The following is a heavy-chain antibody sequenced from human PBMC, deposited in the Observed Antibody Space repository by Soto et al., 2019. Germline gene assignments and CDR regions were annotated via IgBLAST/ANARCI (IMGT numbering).Heavy chain of an antibody. CDR1: GYDYVTYA. V-gene: IGHV1-18*01. J-gene: IGHJ6*02. CDR3: ARRVQVWLQDYYGMDV. D-gene: IGHD5-18*01. CDR2: ISTLNGNT. Sequence: QAQLVQSGAEVKKPGASVNVSCKASGYDYVTYAITWVRQRPGQGLEWMGWISTLNGNTNYAQNFQGRVTMTTDTSTRIVHLEMRSLRSDDTAVYYCARRVQVWLQDYYGMDVWGQGTTVTASS.